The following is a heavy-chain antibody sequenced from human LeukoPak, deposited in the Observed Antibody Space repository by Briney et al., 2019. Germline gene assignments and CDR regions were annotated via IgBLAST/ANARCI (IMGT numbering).Heavy chain of an antibody. J-gene: IGHJ4*02. CDR3: AVTVVTGSGEADY. V-gene: IGHV4-34*01. CDR1: GGSFSGYY. Sequence: SETLSLTCAVYGGSFSGYYWSWIRQPPRKGLEWIGEINHSGSTNYNPSLKSRVTISVDTSKNQFSLKLSSVTAADTAVYYCAVTVVTGSGEADYWGQGTLVTVSS. CDR2: INHSGST. D-gene: IGHD2-21*02.